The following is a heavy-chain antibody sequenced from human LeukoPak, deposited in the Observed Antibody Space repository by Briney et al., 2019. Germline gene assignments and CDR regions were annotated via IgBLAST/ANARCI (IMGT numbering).Heavy chain of an antibody. CDR1: GFTFSSYA. V-gene: IGHV4-59*01. CDR2: IYYSGST. Sequence: GSLRLSCAASGFTFSSYAMSWVRQAPGKGLEWIGYIYYSGSTNYNPSLKSRVTISVDTSKKQVSLNLSSVTAADTAVYYCARVAARYVGMDVWGQGTTVTVSS. J-gene: IGHJ6*02. CDR3: ARVAARYVGMDV. D-gene: IGHD6-6*01.